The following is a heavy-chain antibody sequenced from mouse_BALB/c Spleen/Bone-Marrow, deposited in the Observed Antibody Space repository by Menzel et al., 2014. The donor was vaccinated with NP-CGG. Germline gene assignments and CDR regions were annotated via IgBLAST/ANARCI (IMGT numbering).Heavy chain of an antibody. D-gene: IGHD3-2*02. J-gene: IGHJ2*01. CDR3: TRRPLQANSYFDC. Sequence: EVMLVESGGDLVKPGGSLKLSCVASGFTFSSYGMSWVRQTPGKRLEWVATISSGGSSTYYPASVKGRFTISRDNAKSTQYLQMSSLNSEDTAMYYCTRRPLQANSYFDCWGQGTTLTVSS. V-gene: IGHV5-6*02. CDR1: GFTFSSYG. CDR2: ISSGGSST.